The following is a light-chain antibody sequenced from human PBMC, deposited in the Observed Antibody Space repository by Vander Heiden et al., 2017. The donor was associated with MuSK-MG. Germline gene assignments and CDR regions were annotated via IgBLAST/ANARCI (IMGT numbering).Light chain of an antibody. V-gene: IGLV1-40*01. CDR3: QSYDSSLSGVV. CDR2: GNS. CDR1: SSNIGAGYD. Sequence: QSVLTQPPSVSGPPGQRVTISCTGSSSNIGAGYDVHWYQQLPGTAPKLLIYGNSNRPSGVPDRFSGSKSGTSASLAITGLQAEDEADYDCQSYDSSLSGVVFGGGTKLTVL. J-gene: IGLJ2*01.